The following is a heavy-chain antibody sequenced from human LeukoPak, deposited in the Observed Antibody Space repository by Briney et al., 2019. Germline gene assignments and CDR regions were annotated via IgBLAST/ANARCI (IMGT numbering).Heavy chain of an antibody. Sequence: PSETLSFTCTVSGVSISSYYWSWIRQPPGKGLEWIGYIYYSGSTNYNPSLKSRVTISVDTSKNQFSLKLSSVTAADTAVYYCARTTEAHSWRTRYYDYYMDVWGKGTTVTVSS. V-gene: IGHV4-59*01. CDR3: ARTTEAHSWRTRYYDYYMDV. CDR2: IYYSGST. D-gene: IGHD6-13*01. J-gene: IGHJ6*03. CDR1: GVSISSYY.